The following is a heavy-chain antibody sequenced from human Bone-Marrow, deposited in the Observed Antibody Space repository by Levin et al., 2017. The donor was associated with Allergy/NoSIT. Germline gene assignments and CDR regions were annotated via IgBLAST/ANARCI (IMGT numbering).Heavy chain of an antibody. V-gene: IGHV7-4-1*02. CDR1: GYTFTSYA. CDR2: INTNTGNP. D-gene: IGHD6-13*01. CDR3: ARAVPPDGSSWYWGWFFDY. Sequence: GASVKVSCKASGYTFTSYAMNWVRQAPGQGLEWMGWINTNTGNPTYAQGFTGRFVFSLDTSVSTAYLQISSLKAEDTAVYYCARAVPPDGSSWYWGWFFDYWGQGTLVTVSS. J-gene: IGHJ4*02.